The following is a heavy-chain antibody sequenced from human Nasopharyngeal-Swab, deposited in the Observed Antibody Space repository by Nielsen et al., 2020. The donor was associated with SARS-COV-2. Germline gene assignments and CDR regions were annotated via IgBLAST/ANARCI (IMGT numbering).Heavy chain of an antibody. CDR3: ARDFYSSGWYGNYYYGMGV. J-gene: IGHJ6*02. CDR2: IYYSGST. D-gene: IGHD6-19*01. CDR1: GCSFSSGDYC. V-gene: IGHV4-30-4*01. Sequence: SETLTLTCTASGCSFSSGDYCWSWIRQPPGQGLEWIGYIYYSGSTYYNPFLKSRVTISVDTSKTQFSLKLSSVTAADTAVYYCARDFYSSGWYGNYYYGMGVWGQGTTVTVSS.